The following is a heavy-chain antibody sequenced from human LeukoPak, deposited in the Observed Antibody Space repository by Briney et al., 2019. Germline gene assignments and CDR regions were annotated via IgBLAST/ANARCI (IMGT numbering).Heavy chain of an antibody. CDR3: ARALIAARAHDAFDI. J-gene: IGHJ3*02. Sequence: ASVKVSCKVSGYTLTELSMHWVRQAPGQGLEWMGWINPNSGGTNYTQKFQGRVTMTRDTSISTAYMELSRLRSDDTAVYYCARALIAARAHDAFDIWGQGTMVTVSS. CDR1: GYTLTELS. CDR2: INPNSGGT. D-gene: IGHD6-6*01. V-gene: IGHV1-2*02.